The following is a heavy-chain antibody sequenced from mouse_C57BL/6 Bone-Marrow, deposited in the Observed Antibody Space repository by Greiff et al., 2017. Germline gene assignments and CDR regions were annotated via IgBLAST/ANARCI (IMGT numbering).Heavy chain of an antibody. J-gene: IGHJ2*01. CDR1: GFNIKDYY. Sequence: EVQRVESGAELVKPGASVKLSCTASGFNIKDYYIHWVKQRTDKGLEWIGRIDPEDGETKYDPKFQDKATITAETSSNTAYLQLSSLTSEATAVYYCTRSLIYYGTNYWGQGTTLTVSS. D-gene: IGHD1-1*01. V-gene: IGHV14-2*01. CDR2: IDPEDGET. CDR3: TRSLIYYGTNY.